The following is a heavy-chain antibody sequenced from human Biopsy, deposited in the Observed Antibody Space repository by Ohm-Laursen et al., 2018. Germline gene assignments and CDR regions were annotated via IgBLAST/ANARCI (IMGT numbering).Heavy chain of an antibody. D-gene: IGHD4-23*01. CDR2: LSHTGYT. V-gene: IGHV4-59*13. CDR3: ARGSNEYGGLYFPH. J-gene: IGHJ1*01. CDR1: SVYITAYY. Sequence: TLSLTCTVSSVYITAYYWIWLPPPPGLGRVGIGHLSHTGYTTYESSLKRRVTISLDASRKHFPLRMTALAAADTAVYYSARGSNEYGGLYFPHWGQGTLLTVSS.